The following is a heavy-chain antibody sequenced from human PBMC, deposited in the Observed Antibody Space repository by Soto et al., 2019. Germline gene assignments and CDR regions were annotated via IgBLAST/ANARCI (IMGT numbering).Heavy chain of an antibody. CDR3: AIVGGVGATIGVFDY. CDR1: GYTLTELS. Sequence: ASVKVSCKVSGYTLTELSMHWVRQAPGKGLEWMGGFDPEDGETIYAQKFQGRVTMTEDTSTDTAYMELSSLRSEDTAVYYCAIVGGVGATIGVFDYWGQGTLVTVSS. J-gene: IGHJ4*02. CDR2: FDPEDGET. V-gene: IGHV1-24*01. D-gene: IGHD1-26*01.